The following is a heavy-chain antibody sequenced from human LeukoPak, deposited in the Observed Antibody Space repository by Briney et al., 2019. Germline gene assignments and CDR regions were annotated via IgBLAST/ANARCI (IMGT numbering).Heavy chain of an antibody. CDR3: ARLSGYEKGYVFDI. CDR1: GFTFSSYG. V-gene: IGHV3-33*01. D-gene: IGHD5-12*01. CDR2: IWNDGSHK. Sequence: GRSLRLSCAASGFTFSSYGVHWVRQAPGRGLEWVAVIWNDGSHKYYADSVRGGFTISRDNSKNPLYLQMNSLRAEDTAVYYCARLSGYEKGYVFDIWGQGTMVTVSS. J-gene: IGHJ3*02.